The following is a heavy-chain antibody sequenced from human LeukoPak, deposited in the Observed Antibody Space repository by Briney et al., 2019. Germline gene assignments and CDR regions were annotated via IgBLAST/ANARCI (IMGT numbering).Heavy chain of an antibody. CDR2: INNGARKI. D-gene: IGHD3-22*01. Sequence: PGGSLRLSCAASGFTFSSYSMNWVRQAPGKGLEWISYINNGARKIDYADSVKGRFTISRDDAKNSLYLQMNSLRAEDTAVYYCAKGKDYYDSSGYYLATLDYWGQGTLVTVSS. V-gene: IGHV3-48*01. CDR3: AKGKDYYDSSGYYLATLDY. CDR1: GFTFSSYS. J-gene: IGHJ4*02.